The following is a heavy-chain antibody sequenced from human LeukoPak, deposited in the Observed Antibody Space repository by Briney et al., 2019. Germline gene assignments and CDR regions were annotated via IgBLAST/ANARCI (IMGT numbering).Heavy chain of an antibody. CDR1: GGSVSSGSYY. Sequence: SEALSLTCTVSGGSVSSGSYYWSWIRQPPGKGLEWIGYIYYSGSTNYNPSLKSRVTISVDTSKNQFSLKLSSVTAADTAVYYCARTTLYSYGSDYWGQGTLVTVSS. J-gene: IGHJ4*02. CDR3: ARTTLYSYGSDY. V-gene: IGHV4-61*01. CDR2: IYYSGST. D-gene: IGHD5-18*01.